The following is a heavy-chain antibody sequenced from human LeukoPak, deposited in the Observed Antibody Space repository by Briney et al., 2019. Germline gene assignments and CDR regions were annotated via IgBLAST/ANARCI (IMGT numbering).Heavy chain of an antibody. CDR1: GFTFSNAW. CDR3: ARDGKYYDILTGYY. J-gene: IGHJ4*02. D-gene: IGHD3-9*01. Sequence: GGSLSLSCAASGFTFSNAWMSWVRQAPGKGLEWVSSISSSSSYIYYADSVKGRFTISRDNAKNSLYLQMNSLRAEDTAVYYCARDGKYYDILTGYYWGQGTLVTVSS. CDR2: ISSSSSYI. V-gene: IGHV3-21*01.